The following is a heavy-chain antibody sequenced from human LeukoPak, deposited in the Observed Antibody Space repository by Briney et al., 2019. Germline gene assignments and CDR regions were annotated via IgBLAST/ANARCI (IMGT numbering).Heavy chain of an antibody. V-gene: IGHV3-30*18. D-gene: IGHD1-14*01. CDR2: ISFDGIDT. CDR3: AKVFVLMRGTPENWFDP. J-gene: IGHJ5*02. CDR1: GFTFSSHA. Sequence: GGSLRLSCAASGFTFSSHAMHWVRQAPGKGLEWVAVISFDGIDTYYADSVRGRFTISRDNSKNTLYLQMNSLRVEDTAVYFCAKVFVLMRGTPENWFDPWGQGTLVTVSS.